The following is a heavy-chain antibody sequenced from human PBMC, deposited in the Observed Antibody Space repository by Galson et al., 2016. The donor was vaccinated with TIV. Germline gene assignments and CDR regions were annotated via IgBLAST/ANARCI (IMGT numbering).Heavy chain of an antibody. J-gene: IGHJ6*02. CDR3: ARELIPTCTEGPFLSGMDV. D-gene: IGHD2-8*01. V-gene: IGHV2-70*11. CDR2: IDWDDDK. CDR1: GFSLRTSGMC. Sequence: PALVKPPQTLTLTCTFSGFSLRTSGMCVSWVRQPPGKALEWLARIDWDDDKYHITHLKTRLTISKDTSKSQVVLTMTNMDPVDTATYYCARELIPTCTEGPFLSGMDVWGQGTTVTVS.